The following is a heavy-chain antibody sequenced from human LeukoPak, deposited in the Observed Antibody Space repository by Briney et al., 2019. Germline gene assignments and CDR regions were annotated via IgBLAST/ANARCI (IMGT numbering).Heavy chain of an antibody. Sequence: SETLSLTCSVSGGSISSSSYYWGWIRQPPGKGLEWIGSIYYSGSTYYNPSLKSRVTMSVDTSKNQFSLKLSSVTAADTAVYYCARDRGGYGAQQDYWGQGTLVTVSS. J-gene: IGHJ4*02. CDR2: IYYSGST. V-gene: IGHV4-39*07. CDR3: ARDRGGYGAQQDY. D-gene: IGHD3-16*01. CDR1: GGSISSSSYY.